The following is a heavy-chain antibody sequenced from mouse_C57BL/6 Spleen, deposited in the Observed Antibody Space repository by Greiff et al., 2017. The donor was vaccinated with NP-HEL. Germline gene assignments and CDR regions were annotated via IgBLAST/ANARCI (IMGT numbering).Heavy chain of an antibody. Sequence: PGQGLEWIGVIDPSDSYTNYNQKFKGKATLTVDTSSSTAYMQLSSLTSEDSAVYYCARENYYRYFDVWGTGTTVTVSS. CDR2: IDPSDSYT. V-gene: IGHV1-59*01. CDR3: ARENYYRYFDV. J-gene: IGHJ1*03.